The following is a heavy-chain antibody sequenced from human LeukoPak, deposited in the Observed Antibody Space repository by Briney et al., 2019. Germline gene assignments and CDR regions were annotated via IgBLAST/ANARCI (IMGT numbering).Heavy chain of an antibody. J-gene: IGHJ6*02. Sequence: SETLSLTCTVSGGSISSYYWSWIRQPPGKGLEWIGYIYYSGSTNYNPSLKSRVTISVDTSKNQFSLKLSSVTAADTAVYYCARDFRYQLLYGYYYYGMDVWGQGTTVTVSS. CDR2: IYYSGST. CDR1: GGSISSYY. CDR3: ARDFRYQLLYGYYYYGMDV. D-gene: IGHD2-2*02. V-gene: IGHV4-59*12.